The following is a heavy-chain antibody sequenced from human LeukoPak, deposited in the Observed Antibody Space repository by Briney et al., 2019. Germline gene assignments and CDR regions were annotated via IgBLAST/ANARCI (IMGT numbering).Heavy chain of an antibody. J-gene: IGHJ4*02. V-gene: IGHV3-30*03. CDR2: ISYDGSYK. Sequence: GGSLRLSCAASGFTFSSYEMNWVRQAPGKGLEWVAVISYDGSYKYYADSVKGRFTISRDNAKNSLYLQMNSLRAEDTAVYYCAGKNVDTAMVTTWGQGTLVTVSS. CDR3: AGKNVDTAMVTT. D-gene: IGHD5-18*01. CDR1: GFTFSSYE.